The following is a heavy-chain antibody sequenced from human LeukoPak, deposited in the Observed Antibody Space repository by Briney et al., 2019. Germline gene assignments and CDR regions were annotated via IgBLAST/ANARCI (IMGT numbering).Heavy chain of an antibody. Sequence: SETLSLTCTLSGGSLSRSSYFWRWIRQPPGKGLEWIGSIYDSGSTHYSPSLKSRVTLSVDTSKNQFSLKLTSVTAADTAVYSCARHAIFGVIITRSNWFDSWGQGTLVTVSS. CDR3: ARHAIFGVIITRSNWFDS. CDR1: GGSLSRSSYF. V-gene: IGHV4-39*01. J-gene: IGHJ5*01. CDR2: IYDSGST. D-gene: IGHD3-3*01.